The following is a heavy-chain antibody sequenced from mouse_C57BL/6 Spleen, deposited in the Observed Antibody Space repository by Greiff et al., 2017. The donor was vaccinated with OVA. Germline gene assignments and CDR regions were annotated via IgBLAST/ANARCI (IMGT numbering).Heavy chain of an antibody. CDR1: GFNIKDDY. CDR3: TIGSNYFDY. CDR2: IDPENGDT. J-gene: IGHJ2*01. D-gene: IGHD1-1*01. Sequence: EVQLQESGAELVRPGASVKLSCTASGFNIKDDYMHWVKQRPEQGLEWIGWIDPENGDTEYASKFQGKATITADTSSNTAYLQLSSLTSEDTAVYYCTIGSNYFDYWGQGTTLTVSS. V-gene: IGHV14-4*01.